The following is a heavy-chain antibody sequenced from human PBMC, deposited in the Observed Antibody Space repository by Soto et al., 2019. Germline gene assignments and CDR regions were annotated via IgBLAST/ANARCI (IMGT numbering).Heavy chain of an antibody. V-gene: IGHV3-49*04. CDR2: IRSKAYGGTT. D-gene: IGHD3-22*01. CDR1: GFTFGDYA. Sequence: GGSLRLSCTASGFTFGDYAMSWVRQAPGKGLEWVGFIRSKAYGGTTEYAASVKGRFTISRDDSKSIDYMQMNSLKTEDTAVYYCTSITMIVVVPDAFDIWGQGTMVT. CDR3: TSITMIVVVPDAFDI. J-gene: IGHJ3*02.